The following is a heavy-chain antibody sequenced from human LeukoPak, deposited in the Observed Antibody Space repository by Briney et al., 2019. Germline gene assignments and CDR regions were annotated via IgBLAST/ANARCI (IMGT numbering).Heavy chain of an antibody. CDR3: ARLVGRLLWFGEYFDY. V-gene: IGHV5-51*01. CDR2: IYPGDSDT. Sequence: GESLKISCKGSGYSFTSYWIGWVRQMPGKGLEWMGIIYPGDSDTRYSPSFQGQVTISADKSISTAHLQWSSLKASDTAMYYCARLVGRLLWFGEYFDYWGQGTLATVSS. D-gene: IGHD3-10*01. CDR1: GYSFTSYW. J-gene: IGHJ4*02.